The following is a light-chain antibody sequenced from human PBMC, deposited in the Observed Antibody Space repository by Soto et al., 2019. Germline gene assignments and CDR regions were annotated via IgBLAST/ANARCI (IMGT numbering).Light chain of an antibody. V-gene: IGLV2-23*02. Sequence: QSALTQPASVSGSPGQSITIACTGTSSDVGSHNFVSWYQQHPGKVPELMIYDVSKRPSGVSNRVSGSKSGNTASLTISGLQAEDEADYYCYSYVGSISFGGGTKLTVL. CDR1: SSDVGSHNF. CDR3: YSYVGSIS. CDR2: DVS. J-gene: IGLJ2*01.